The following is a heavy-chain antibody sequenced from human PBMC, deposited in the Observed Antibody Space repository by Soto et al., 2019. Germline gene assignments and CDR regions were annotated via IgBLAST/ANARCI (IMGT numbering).Heavy chain of an antibody. CDR3: ARGACSSSNCYTLDY. V-gene: IGHV1-2*02. Sequence: ASVKVSCKASGGNPSNSAISWVRQAPGQGLEWMGWSNPNIGGTDYSQKFQGRVTMTRDTSISTAYMELSRLTSDDTAVYYYARGACSSSNCYTLDYWGQGTPVTVSS. CDR2: SNPNIGGT. D-gene: IGHD2-2*02. J-gene: IGHJ4*02. CDR1: GGNPSNSA.